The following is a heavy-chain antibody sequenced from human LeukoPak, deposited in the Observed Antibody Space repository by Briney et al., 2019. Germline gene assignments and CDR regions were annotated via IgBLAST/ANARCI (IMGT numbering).Heavy chain of an antibody. V-gene: IGHV3-30-3*01. CDR3: ARGALGELLEDYYYGMDV. CDR2: IPYDGSNK. CDR1: GFTFSSYA. J-gene: IGHJ6*02. Sequence: GRSLRLSCAASGFTFSSYAMHWVRQAPGKGLEWVAVIPYDGSNKYYADSVKGRFTISRDNSKNTLYLQMNSLRAEDTAVYYCARGALGELLEDYYYGMDVWGQGTTVTVSS. D-gene: IGHD3-10*01.